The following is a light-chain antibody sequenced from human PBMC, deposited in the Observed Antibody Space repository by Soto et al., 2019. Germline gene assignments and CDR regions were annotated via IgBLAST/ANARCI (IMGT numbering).Light chain of an antibody. J-gene: IGKJ5*01. CDR3: QQRSNWPPIT. CDR1: QSVSSY. Sequence: EIVLTQSQPTLSLSPGERATLSCRASQSVSSYLAWYQQKPGQAPRLLIYDASNRATGIPARFSGSGSGTDFTLTISSLEPEDFAVYYCQQRSNWPPITFGQGTRLEIK. CDR2: DAS. V-gene: IGKV3-11*01.